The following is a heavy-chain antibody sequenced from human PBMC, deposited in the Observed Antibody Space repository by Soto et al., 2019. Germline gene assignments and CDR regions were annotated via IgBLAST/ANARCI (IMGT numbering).Heavy chain of an antibody. CDR1: GGSISSGGYY. CDR3: ARGATSRTRPPWYFDL. CDR2: IYYSGST. J-gene: IGHJ2*01. D-gene: IGHD1-1*01. Sequence: PSETLSLTCTVSGGSISSGGYYWSWIRQHPGKGLEWIGYIYYSGSTYYNPSLKSRVTISVDTSKNQFSLKLSSVTAADTAVYYCARGATSRTRPPWYFDLWGRGTLVTVSS. V-gene: IGHV4-31*03.